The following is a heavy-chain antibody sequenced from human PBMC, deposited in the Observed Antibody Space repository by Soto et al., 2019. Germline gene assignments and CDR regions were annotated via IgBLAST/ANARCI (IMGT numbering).Heavy chain of an antibody. CDR2: IYHSGST. J-gene: IGHJ4*02. CDR3: ARAVVVAATLEYFDY. Sequence: QLQLQESGSGLVKPSQTLSLTCAVSGGSISSGGYSWSWIRQPPGKGLEWIGYIYHSGSTYYNPSLNGRVTISVDRSKNQFSLKLSSVTAADTAVYYCARAVVVAATLEYFDYWGQGTLVTVSS. V-gene: IGHV4-30-2*01. CDR1: GGSISSGGYS. D-gene: IGHD2-15*01.